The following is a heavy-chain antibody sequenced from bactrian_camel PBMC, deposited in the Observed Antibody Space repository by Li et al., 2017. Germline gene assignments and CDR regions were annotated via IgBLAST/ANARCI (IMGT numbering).Heavy chain of an antibody. CDR1: ESTYRSIC. V-gene: IGHV3S53*01. D-gene: IGHD6*01. Sequence: HVQLVESGGGSVQAGGSLTLSCSASESTYRSICMAWFRQAPGSQRETVATVDSNGVTKVAGSVKGRFTLSKDNAKNTLYLQMSSLRPEDTAMYYCAAGKDTVVAGDLRCALPDHVNWGQGTQVTVS. J-gene: IGHJ4*01. CDR3: AAGKDTVVAGDLRCALPDHVN. CDR2: VDSNGVT.